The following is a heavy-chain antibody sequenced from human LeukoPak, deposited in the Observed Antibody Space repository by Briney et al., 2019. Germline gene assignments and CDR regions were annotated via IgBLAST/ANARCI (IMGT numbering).Heavy chain of an antibody. V-gene: IGHV1-69*04. CDR1: GGTFSSYT. CDR3: ARDSSGQFDAFDI. Sequence: ASVKVSCKASGGTFSSYTISWVRQAPGQGLEWMGRIIPILGIATYAQKFQGRVTITADKSMSTAYMELSSLRSEDTAVYYCARDSSGQFDAFDIWGQGTMVTVSS. J-gene: IGHJ3*02. CDR2: IIPILGIA. D-gene: IGHD6-25*01.